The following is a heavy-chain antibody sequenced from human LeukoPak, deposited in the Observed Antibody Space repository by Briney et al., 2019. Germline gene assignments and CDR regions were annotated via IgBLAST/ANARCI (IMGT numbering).Heavy chain of an antibody. CDR3: AKRLSSYYYDSSGYYYGLDV. J-gene: IGHJ6*02. V-gene: IGHV3-23*01. CDR2: ISGSGGST. D-gene: IGHD3-22*01. CDR1: GFTFSSYA. Sequence: GGSLRLSCAASGFTFSSYAMSWVRQAPGKGLEWVSAISGSGGSTYYADSVKGRFTISGDNSKNTLYLQMNSLRAEDTAVYYCAKRLSSYYYDSSGYYYGLDVWGQGTTVTVSS.